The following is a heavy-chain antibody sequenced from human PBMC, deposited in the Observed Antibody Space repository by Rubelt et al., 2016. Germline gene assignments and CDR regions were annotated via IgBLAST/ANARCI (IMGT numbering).Heavy chain of an antibody. D-gene: IGHD6-13*01. J-gene: IGHJ4*02. V-gene: IGHV1-18*01. CDR3: ARVISGVEYSSSWHFDY. Sequence: QVQLVQSGAEVKKPGASVKVSCKASGYTFTSYGISWVRQAPGQGLEWMGWISAYNGNTNYAQKLQGRVTMTPDTSTSTAYMELRSLRSDDTAVYYCARVISGVEYSSSWHFDYWGQGTLVTVSS. CDR2: ISAYNGNT. CDR1: GYTFTSYG.